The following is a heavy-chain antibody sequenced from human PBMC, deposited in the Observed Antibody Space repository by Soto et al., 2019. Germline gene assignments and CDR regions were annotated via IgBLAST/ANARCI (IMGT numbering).Heavy chain of an antibody. J-gene: IGHJ6*02. CDR1: GFTFSSYG. CDR2: IWYDGSNK. D-gene: IGHD5-18*01. CDR3: ARVQDTAHYYGMDV. V-gene: IGHV3-33*01. Sequence: GGSLRLSCAASGFTFSSYGMHWVRQAPGKGLEWVAVIWYDGSNKYYADSVKGRFTISRDNSKNTLYLQMKSLRAEDTAVYYCARVQDTAHYYGMDVWGQGTTLTVSS.